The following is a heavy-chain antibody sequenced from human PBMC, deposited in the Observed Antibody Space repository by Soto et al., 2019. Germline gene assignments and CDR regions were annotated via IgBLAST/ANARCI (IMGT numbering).Heavy chain of an antibody. Sequence: PGGSLRLSCAASGFTFSSYGMHWVRQAPGKGLEWVAVISYDGSNKYYADSVKGRFTISRDNSKNTLYLQMNSLRAEDTAVYYCAKSKPTSSLDYWGQGTLVTVSS. V-gene: IGHV3-30*18. D-gene: IGHD2-2*01. CDR3: AKSKPTSSLDY. J-gene: IGHJ4*02. CDR1: GFTFSSYG. CDR2: ISYDGSNK.